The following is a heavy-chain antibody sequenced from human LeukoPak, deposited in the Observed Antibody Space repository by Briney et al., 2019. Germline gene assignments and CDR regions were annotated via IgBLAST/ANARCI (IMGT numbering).Heavy chain of an antibody. D-gene: IGHD5-18*01. CDR1: GFSFSSYE. CDR3: TTDLDPDTAMVRGYFDY. CDR2: IKSKTDGRTT. V-gene: IGHV3-15*01. Sequence: GGSLRLSCVASGFSFSSYEMNWVRQAPGKGLEWVGRIKSKTDGRTTDYAAPVKGRFTISRDDSKNTLYLQMNSLKTEDTAVYYCTTDLDPDTAMVRGYFDYWGQGTLVTVSS. J-gene: IGHJ4*02.